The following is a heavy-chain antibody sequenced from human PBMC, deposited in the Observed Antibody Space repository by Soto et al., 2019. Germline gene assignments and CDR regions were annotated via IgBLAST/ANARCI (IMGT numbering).Heavy chain of an antibody. CDR1: GGSISSCDYY. D-gene: IGHD2-15*01. Sequence: QVELQESGPGLAKPSQTLSLTCTVSGGSISSCDYYWSWIRQPPGKGLEWIGYIYYSGSTYYNPSLSSRATISVDTSKNQYSLKLSSVTAAETAVYYCARCASSCRLGFWGQGTLVTVAS. CDR2: IYYSGST. J-gene: IGHJ4*02. V-gene: IGHV4-30-4*01. CDR3: ARCASSCRLGF.